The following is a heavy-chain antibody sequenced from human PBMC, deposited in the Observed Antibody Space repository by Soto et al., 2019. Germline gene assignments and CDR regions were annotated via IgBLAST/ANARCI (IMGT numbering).Heavy chain of an antibody. Sequence: SVKVSCKASGGTFSSYSISWVLQAPGEGLEWMGGIIPIFGTANYAQKFQGRVTITADESTSTAYMELSSLRSEDTAVYYCASTHYYYGSARFYGMDVWGQGTTVTVSS. CDR1: GGTFSSYS. D-gene: IGHD3-10*01. J-gene: IGHJ6*02. CDR2: IIPIFGTA. V-gene: IGHV1-69*13. CDR3: ASTHYYYGSARFYGMDV.